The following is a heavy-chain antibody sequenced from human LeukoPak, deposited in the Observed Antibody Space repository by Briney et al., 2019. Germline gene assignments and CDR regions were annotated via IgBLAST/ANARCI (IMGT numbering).Heavy chain of an antibody. CDR2: IYTSGST. J-gene: IGHJ3*02. Sequence: PSETLSLTCTVSGGSISSGSYYWSWIRQPAGKGLKWIGRIYTSGSTNYNPSLKSRVTISVDTSKNQFSLKLSSVTAADTAVYYCARDRGDYGAQRAFDIWGQGTMVTVSS. V-gene: IGHV4-61*02. D-gene: IGHD4-17*01. CDR3: ARDRGDYGAQRAFDI. CDR1: GGSISSGSYY.